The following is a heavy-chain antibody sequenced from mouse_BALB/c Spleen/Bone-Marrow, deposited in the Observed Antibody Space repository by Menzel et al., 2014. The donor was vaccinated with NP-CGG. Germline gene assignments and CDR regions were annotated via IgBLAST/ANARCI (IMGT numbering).Heavy chain of an antibody. CDR3: ARYDGYFDY. CDR1: GYAFTDYL. J-gene: IGHJ2*01. V-gene: IGHV1-54*01. Sequence: QVHVKQSGAELVRPGTSVKVSCKASGYAFTDYLMEWLKQRPGQGLEWIGVINPGSGSTNYNEKFKDKATLTADKSSSAAYMPLSSLTSDDSAVYCCARYDGYFDYWGPGTILTVSS. D-gene: IGHD2-3*01. CDR2: INPGSGST.